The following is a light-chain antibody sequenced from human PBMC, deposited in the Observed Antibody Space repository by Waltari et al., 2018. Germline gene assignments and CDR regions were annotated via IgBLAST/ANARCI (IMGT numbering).Light chain of an antibody. CDR2: DNI. V-gene: IGLV3-21*02. CDR3: QVWDSNVV. CDR1: NIGSES. J-gene: IGLJ2*01. Sequence: SYVLTQAPSVAVAPGQTARNPCGGNNIGSESVHWYQQKPGQAPVLVVYDNIDRPSGIPERFSGSNSRNMATLTISRVEAGDEADYYCQVWDSNVVFGGGTKLTVL.